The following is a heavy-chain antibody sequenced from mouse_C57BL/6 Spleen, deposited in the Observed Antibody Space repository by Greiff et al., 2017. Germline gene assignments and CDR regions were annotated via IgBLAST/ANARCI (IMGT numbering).Heavy chain of an antibody. Sequence: EVQLVESGGGLVQPKGSLKLSCAASGFSFNTYAMNWVRQAPGKGLEWVARIRSKSNNYATYYADSVKDRFTISRDDSESMLYLQMNNLKTEDTAMYYCVRHLRYHYAMDDWGTGTSVTVSS. V-gene: IGHV10-1*01. J-gene: IGHJ4*01. D-gene: IGHD1-1*01. CDR3: VRHLRYHYAMDD. CDR1: GFSFNTYA. CDR2: IRSKSNNYAT.